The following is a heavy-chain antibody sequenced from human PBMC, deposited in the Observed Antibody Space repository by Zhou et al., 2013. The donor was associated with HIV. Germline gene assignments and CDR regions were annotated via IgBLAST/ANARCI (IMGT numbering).Heavy chain of an antibody. V-gene: IGHV1-69*05. CDR2: IIPIFGTA. D-gene: IGHD3-3*01. Sequence: QVQLVQSGAEVKKPGSSVKVSCKASGGTFSSYAISWVRQAPGQGLEWMGGIIPIFGTANYAQKFQGRVTITTDESTSTAYMELSSLRSEDTAVYYCARGGRHAGDFWSGDYYYYYMDVWGKGTTVTVSS. CDR3: ARGGRHAGDFWSGDYYYYYMDV. J-gene: IGHJ6*03. CDR1: GGTFSSYA.